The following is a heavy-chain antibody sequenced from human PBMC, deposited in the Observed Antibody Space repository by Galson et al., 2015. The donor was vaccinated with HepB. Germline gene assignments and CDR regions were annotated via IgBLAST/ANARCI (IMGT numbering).Heavy chain of an antibody. CDR2: INPNSGGT. D-gene: IGHD3-3*01. J-gene: IGHJ4*02. CDR3: ARAREGMYYDFWSGYRQWDLGY. V-gene: IGHV1-2*04. Sequence: SVKVSCKASGYTFTGYYMHWVRQAPGQGLEWMGWINPNSGGTNYAQKFQGWVTMTRDTSISTAYMELSRLRSDDTAVYYCARAREGMYYDFWSGYRQWDLGYWGQGSL. CDR1: GYTFTGYY.